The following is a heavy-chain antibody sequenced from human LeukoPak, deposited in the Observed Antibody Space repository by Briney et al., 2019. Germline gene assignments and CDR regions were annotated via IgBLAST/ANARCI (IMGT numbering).Heavy chain of an antibody. V-gene: IGHV3-21*01. Sequence: PGGSLRLSCAASGFTFSAYNMNWVRRTPGKGLEWVSSITTSSSYMFYADSVRGRFTISRDNAENSLYLQMNSLRAEDTAVYYCARDLSSEVAGIYYYYYYMDVWGKGTTVTVSS. CDR3: ARDLSSEVAGIYYYYYYMDV. D-gene: IGHD6-19*01. CDR2: ITTSSSYM. CDR1: GFTFSAYN. J-gene: IGHJ6*03.